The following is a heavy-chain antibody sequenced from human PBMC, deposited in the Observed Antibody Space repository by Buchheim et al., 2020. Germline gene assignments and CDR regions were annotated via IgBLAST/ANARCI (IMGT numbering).Heavy chain of an antibody. CDR2: IYPDDSDT. Sequence: EVQLVQSGAEVKKPGESLKISCKGFGYSFSSYWIAWVRQMPGKGLEWMGIIYPDDSDTRYNPSFQGQVTVSADKSIGTAYLQWSSLKASDTAIYFCARGSLRPREDFDYWGQGTL. J-gene: IGHJ4*02. D-gene: IGHD1-26*01. CDR3: ARGSLRPREDFDY. V-gene: IGHV5-51*01. CDR1: GYSFSSYW.